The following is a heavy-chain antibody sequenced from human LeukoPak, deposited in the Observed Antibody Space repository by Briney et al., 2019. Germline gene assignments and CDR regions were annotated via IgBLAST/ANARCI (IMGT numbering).Heavy chain of an antibody. Sequence: ASVKVSCKASGYTFTSYYMHWVRQAPGQGLEWMGIINPSGGSTSYAQKFQGRVTMTRDMSTSTVYMELSSLRSEDTAVYYCARDLGCSGGSCYGLYYYYYMDVWGKGTTVTVSS. CDR1: GYTFTSYY. CDR3: ARDLGCSGGSCYGLYYYYYMDV. CDR2: INPSGGST. J-gene: IGHJ6*03. V-gene: IGHV1-46*01. D-gene: IGHD2-15*01.